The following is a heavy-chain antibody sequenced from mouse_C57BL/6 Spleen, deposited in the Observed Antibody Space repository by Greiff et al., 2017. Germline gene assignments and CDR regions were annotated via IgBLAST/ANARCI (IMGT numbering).Heavy chain of an antibody. D-gene: IGHD2-4*01. CDR3: ARRALYDYDDAMDY. CDR2: ISSGSSTI. V-gene: IGHV5-17*01. J-gene: IGHJ4*01. CDR1: GFTFSDYG. Sequence: EVHLVESGGGLVKPGGSLKLSCAASGFTFSDYGMHWVRQAPEKGLEWVAYISSGSSTIYYADTVKGRFTIARDNAKNTLFLQMTSLRSEDTAMYYCARRALYDYDDAMDYWGQGTSVTVSS.